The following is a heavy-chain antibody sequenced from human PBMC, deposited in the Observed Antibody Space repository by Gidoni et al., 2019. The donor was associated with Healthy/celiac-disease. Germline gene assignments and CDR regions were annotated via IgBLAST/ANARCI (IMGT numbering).Heavy chain of an antibody. V-gene: IGHV3-15*01. D-gene: IGHD3-22*01. CDR3: TTGPMDSSGYYHDWEY. CDR1: GFTFSNAW. CDR2: IKSKTDGGTT. Sequence: EVQLVESGGGLVKPGGSLRLSCAASGFTFSNAWMSWVRQAPGKGLEWVGRIKSKTDGGTTDYAAPVKGRFTISRDDSKNTLYLQMNSLKTEDTAVYYCTTGPMDSSGYYHDWEYWGQGTLVTVSA. J-gene: IGHJ4*02.